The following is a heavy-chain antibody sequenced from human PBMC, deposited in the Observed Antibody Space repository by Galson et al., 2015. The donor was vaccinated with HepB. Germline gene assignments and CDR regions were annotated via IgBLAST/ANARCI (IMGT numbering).Heavy chain of an antibody. D-gene: IGHD1-26*01. Sequence: PRLSCAASGFTFSSYWMHWVRQAPGKGLVWVSRINSDGSSTSYADSVKGRFTISRDNAKNTLYLQMNSLRAEDTAMYYCARGVKWELLGAFDIWGQGTMVTVSS. J-gene: IGHJ3*02. CDR2: INSDGSST. CDR1: GFTFSSYW. CDR3: ARGVKWELLGAFDI. V-gene: IGHV3-74*01.